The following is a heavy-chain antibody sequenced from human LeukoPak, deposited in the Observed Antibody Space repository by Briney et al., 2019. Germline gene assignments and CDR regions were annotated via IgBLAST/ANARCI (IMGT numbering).Heavy chain of an antibody. D-gene: IGHD5-24*01. Sequence: ASVKVSCKASEYNFTAYYIPWVRKAPGQGLEWMEGTNPNRGGTNYAQKFQGRVTMTRDTSISTAYMELSRLRSDDTAVYYCARGGRKLMEMATKSWFDPWGQGTLVTVSS. CDR2: TNPNRGGT. CDR3: ARGGRKLMEMATKSWFDP. V-gene: IGHV1-2*02. J-gene: IGHJ5*02. CDR1: EYNFTAYY.